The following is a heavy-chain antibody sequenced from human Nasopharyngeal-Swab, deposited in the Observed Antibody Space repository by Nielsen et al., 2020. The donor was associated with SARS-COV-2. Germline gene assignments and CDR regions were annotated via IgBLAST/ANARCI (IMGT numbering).Heavy chain of an antibody. CDR1: GYTFTGYY. CDR3: ARGIAAAGTPGYGMDV. Sequence: ASVKVSCKASGYTFTGYYMHWARQAPGQGLEWMGWINPNSGGTNYAQKFQGWVTMTRDTSISTAYMELSRLRSDDTAVYYCARGIAAAGTPGYGMDVWGQGTTVTVSS. V-gene: IGHV1-2*04. D-gene: IGHD6-13*01. CDR2: INPNSGGT. J-gene: IGHJ6*02.